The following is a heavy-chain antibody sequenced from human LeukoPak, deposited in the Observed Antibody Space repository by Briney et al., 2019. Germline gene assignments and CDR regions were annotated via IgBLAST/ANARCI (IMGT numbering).Heavy chain of an antibody. Sequence: GGSLRLSCAASGFTFSSYSMNWVRQAPGKGLEWVSYISSSSSTIYYADSVKGRFTVSRDNAKNSLYLQMNSLRAEDTAVYYCARESRIVVVPAASDYWGQGTLVTVSS. D-gene: IGHD2-2*01. CDR3: ARESRIVVVPAASDY. CDR1: GFTFSSYS. V-gene: IGHV3-48*01. J-gene: IGHJ4*02. CDR2: ISSSSSTI.